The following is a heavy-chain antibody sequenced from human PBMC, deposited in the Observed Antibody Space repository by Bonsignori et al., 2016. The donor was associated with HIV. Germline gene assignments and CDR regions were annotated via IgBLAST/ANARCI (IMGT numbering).Heavy chain of an antibody. J-gene: IGHJ4*02. V-gene: IGHV3-30-3*01. Sequence: WIRQPPGKGLEWMAIISYDGSSKYYADSVKGRFTISRDNSKNTLYLQMNSLRAEDTAVYYCARDHGGSYPKYYFDYWGQGTLVTVSS. CDR2: ISYDGSSK. CDR3: ARDHGGSYPKYYFDY. D-gene: IGHD1-26*01.